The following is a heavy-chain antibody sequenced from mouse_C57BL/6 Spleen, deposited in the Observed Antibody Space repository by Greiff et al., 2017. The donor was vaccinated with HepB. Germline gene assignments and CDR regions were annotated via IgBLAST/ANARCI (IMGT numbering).Heavy chain of an antibody. CDR1: GYTFTSYW. Sequence: QVQLQQPGAELVRPGSSVKLSCKASGYTFTSYWMDWVKQRPGQGLEWIGNIYPSDSETHYNQKFKDKATLTVDKSSSTAYMQLSSLTSEDSAVYYCARASDGYPYFDYWGQGTTLTVSS. CDR2: IYPSDSET. CDR3: ARASDGYPYFDY. J-gene: IGHJ2*01. V-gene: IGHV1-61*01. D-gene: IGHD2-3*01.